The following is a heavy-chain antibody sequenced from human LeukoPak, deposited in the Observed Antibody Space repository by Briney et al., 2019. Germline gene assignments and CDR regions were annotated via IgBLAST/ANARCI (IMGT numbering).Heavy chain of an antibody. Sequence: GGSLRLSCAASGFSFSNAWMSWVRQAPGKGLEWVGHIRSKTDGGTTAYAAPVKGRFTISRDDSKNTLYLQMNSLKTEDTAVYYCATEAKYNTGWYGSHHAYMDVWGKGTTVTVSS. CDR2: IRSKTDGGTT. CDR1: GFSFSNAW. J-gene: IGHJ6*03. V-gene: IGHV3-15*01. D-gene: IGHD6-13*01. CDR3: ATEAKYNTGWYGSHHAYMDV.